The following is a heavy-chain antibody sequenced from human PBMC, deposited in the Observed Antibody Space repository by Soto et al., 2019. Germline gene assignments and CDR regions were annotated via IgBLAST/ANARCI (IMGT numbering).Heavy chain of an antibody. CDR3: ARGFHRRDYYDSSGYYWAHDAFDI. CDR1: GYTFTSYG. J-gene: IGHJ3*02. D-gene: IGHD3-22*01. Sequence: ASVKVSCKASGYTFTSYGISWVRQAPGQGLEWMGWISAYNGNTNYAQKLQGRVTMTTDTSTSTAYMELRSLRSDDTAVYYCARGFHRRDYYDSSGYYWAHDAFDIWGQGTMVTVSS. CDR2: ISAYNGNT. V-gene: IGHV1-18*01.